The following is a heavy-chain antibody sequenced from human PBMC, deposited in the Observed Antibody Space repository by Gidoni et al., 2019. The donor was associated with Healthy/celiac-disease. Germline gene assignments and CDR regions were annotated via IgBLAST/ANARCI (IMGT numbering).Heavy chain of an antibody. D-gene: IGHD3-9*01. CDR2: ISGSGGST. J-gene: IGHJ6*02. CDR1: RFSFSSYA. CDR3: AAGFDRAGYYYGMDV. V-gene: IGHV3-23*01. Sequence: EAQLLESGGGLFQPGGSLILPCAPSRFSFSSYAMSWVRQAPGKGLEWVSAISGSGGSTYYADSVKGRFTISRDNSKNTLYLQMNSLRAEDTAVYYCAAGFDRAGYYYGMDVWGQGTTVTVSS.